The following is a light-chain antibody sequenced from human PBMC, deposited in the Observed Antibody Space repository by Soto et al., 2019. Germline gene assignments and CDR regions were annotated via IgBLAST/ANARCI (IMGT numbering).Light chain of an antibody. V-gene: IGLV2-11*01. J-gene: IGLJ1*01. Sequence: QSALTQPRAVSGSPGQSVTISCTGTSNNVGFYKYVSWYQQSPGKAPKLIMYDVNNRPSGVPDRFSGSKSGNTASLTISGLQAEDEADYYCCSYAGSYAYVFGSGTKVTVL. CDR2: DVN. CDR1: SNNVGFYKY. CDR3: CSYAGSYAYV.